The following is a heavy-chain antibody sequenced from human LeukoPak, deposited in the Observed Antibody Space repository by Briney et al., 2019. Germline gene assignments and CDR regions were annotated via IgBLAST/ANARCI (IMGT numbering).Heavy chain of an antibody. D-gene: IGHD2-15*01. CDR3: ARVRYCSGGSCDYLFDY. V-gene: IGHV4-4*02. J-gene: IGHJ4*02. CDR2: IYHSGST. Sequence: SETLSLTCTVSGGSISSSNWWSWVRQPPGKGLEWIGEIYHSGSTNYNPSLKSRVTISVDTSKNQFSLKLSSVTAADTAVYYCARVRYCSGGSCDYLFDYWGQGTLVTVSS. CDR1: GGSISSSNW.